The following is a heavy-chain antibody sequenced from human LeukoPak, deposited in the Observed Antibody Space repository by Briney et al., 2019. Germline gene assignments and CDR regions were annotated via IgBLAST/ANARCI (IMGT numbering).Heavy chain of an antibody. CDR3: ARGTPKTTTGLDY. Sequence: SVKVSCKASGYTFTGYYMHWVRQAPGQGLEWMGRIIPILGIANYAQKFQGRVTITADKSTSTAYMELSSLRSEDTAVYYCARGTPKTTTGLDYWGQGTLVTVSS. J-gene: IGHJ4*02. V-gene: IGHV1-69*04. CDR2: IIPILGIA. CDR1: GYTFTGYY. D-gene: IGHD4-17*01.